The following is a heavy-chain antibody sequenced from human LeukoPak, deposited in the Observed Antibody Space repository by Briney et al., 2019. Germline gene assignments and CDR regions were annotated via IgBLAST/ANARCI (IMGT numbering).Heavy chain of an antibody. J-gene: IGHJ4*02. V-gene: IGHV4-59*01. CDR1: GGSISSYY. CDR2: MYYSGST. D-gene: IGHD6-13*01. Sequence: SETLSLTCTVSGGSISSYYWSWIRQPPGKGLEWIGYMYYSGSTNYNPSLKSRVTISVDTSKNQFSLKLSSVTAADTAVYYCARGFDDYSSSSWGQGTLVTVSS. CDR3: ARGFDDYSSSS.